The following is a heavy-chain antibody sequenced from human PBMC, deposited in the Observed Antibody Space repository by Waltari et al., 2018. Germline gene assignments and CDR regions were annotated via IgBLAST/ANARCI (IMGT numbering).Heavy chain of an antibody. CDR3: AKDRVVVAARGWFDP. J-gene: IGHJ5*02. Sequence: EVQLLESGGGLVQPGGSLRLSCAASGFPFSSYAMSWVRQAPGKGLEWVSSISGSGGSTYYADSVKGRFTISRDNSKNTLYLQMNSLRAEDTAVYYCAKDRVVVAARGWFDPWGQGTLVTVSS. D-gene: IGHD2-15*01. CDR2: ISGSGGST. CDR1: GFPFSSYA. V-gene: IGHV3-23*01.